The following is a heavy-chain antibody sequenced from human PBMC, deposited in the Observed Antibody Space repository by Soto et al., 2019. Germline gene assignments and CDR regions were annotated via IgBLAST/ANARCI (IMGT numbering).Heavy chain of an antibody. J-gene: IGHJ4*02. Sequence: GASVKVSCKASGYTFTSYGISWVRQAPGQGLEWMGWISAYNGNTNYAQKLQGRVTMTTDTSTSTAYMELRSLRSDDTAVYYCARTTDYDILTGHLDYWGQGTLVTVSS. CDR3: ARTTDYDILTGHLDY. D-gene: IGHD3-9*01. V-gene: IGHV1-18*01. CDR2: ISAYNGNT. CDR1: GYTFTSYG.